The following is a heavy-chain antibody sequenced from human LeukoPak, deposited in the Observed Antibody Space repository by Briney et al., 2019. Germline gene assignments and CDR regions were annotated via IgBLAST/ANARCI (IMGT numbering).Heavy chain of an antibody. J-gene: IGHJ4*02. CDR3: ARDIRRGLAVAGLFDS. Sequence: GGSLRLSCVASEVTFSNYPIHWLRQAPGKGLEWVAVVSYDGRNKYYADSVKGRFTISRDNSRNTASLQMISLRVEDTALYYCARDIRRGLAVAGLFDSWGQGTLVTVSS. CDR2: VSYDGRNK. CDR1: EVTFSNYP. V-gene: IGHV3-30*01. D-gene: IGHD6-19*01.